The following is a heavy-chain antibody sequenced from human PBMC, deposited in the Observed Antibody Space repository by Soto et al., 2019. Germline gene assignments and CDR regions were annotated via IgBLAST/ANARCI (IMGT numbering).Heavy chain of an antibody. J-gene: IGHJ4*02. Sequence: ASVKVSCKASGYTFTSYESNWVRQAAGQGLEWMGWMNPNNDYTGFAERFQGRVTMTRNTSISTAYMELSSLRSEDTAVYYCARKLRAAACYDSWGQGTLVTVSS. CDR2: MNPNNDYT. CDR1: GYTFTSYE. D-gene: IGHD6-13*01. CDR3: ARKLRAAACYDS. V-gene: IGHV1-8*01.